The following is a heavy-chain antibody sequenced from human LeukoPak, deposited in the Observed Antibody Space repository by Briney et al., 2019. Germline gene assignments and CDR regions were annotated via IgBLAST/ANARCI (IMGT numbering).Heavy chain of an antibody. CDR1: GFSFSSYP. CDR2: MSSDGNTE. D-gene: IGHD2-8*01. V-gene: IGHV3-48*03. Sequence: GRSLRLSCAAAGFSFSSYPMNWVRQAPGKGLEWISHMSSDGNTESYVDAPRGRFTMSRDNAKNSLFLLINSLRVEDTAVYYCARDSVNGPFVISLDLWGQGALVTVSS. J-gene: IGHJ4*02. CDR3: ARDSVNGPFVISLDL.